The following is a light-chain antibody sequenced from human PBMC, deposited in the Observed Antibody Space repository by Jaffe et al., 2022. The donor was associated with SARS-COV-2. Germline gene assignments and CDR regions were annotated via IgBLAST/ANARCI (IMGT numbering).Light chain of an antibody. CDR1: QNILYGSNNGNY. CDR3: QQYYTTPIT. J-gene: IGKJ5*01. Sequence: DIVMTQSPDSLAVSLGERATINCRSSQNILYGSNNGNYLAWYQQKPGQPPKLLIYWASTRESGVPVRFSGSGSGTDFTLTISSLQAEDVAVYYCQQYYTTPITFGQGTRLEIK. CDR2: WAS. V-gene: IGKV4-1*01.